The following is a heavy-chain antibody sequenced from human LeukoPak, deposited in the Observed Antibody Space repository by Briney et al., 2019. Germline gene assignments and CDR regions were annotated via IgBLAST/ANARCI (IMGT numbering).Heavy chain of an antibody. CDR1: GFTFSSYA. CDR3: VNGDSRES. CDR2: ISSSGGSS. D-gene: IGHD4-17*01. Sequence: QPGGSLRLSCAASGFTFSSYAMSWVRQAPGKGLEWVSPISSSGGSSFYADSVKGRFTISRDNAENSLYLQMNSLRVDDTAMYYCVNGDSRESWGQGTRVTVS. J-gene: IGHJ5*02. V-gene: IGHV3-23*01.